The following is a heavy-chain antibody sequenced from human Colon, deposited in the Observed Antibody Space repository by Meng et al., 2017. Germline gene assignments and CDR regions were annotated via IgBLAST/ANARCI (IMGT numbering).Heavy chain of an antibody. CDR2: INAGNRFT. CDR1: GYKFTDYS. J-gene: IGHJ5*02. V-gene: IGHV1-3*01. Sequence: QVQLVQSGAEVKKPGASVKVSCKASGYKFTDYSMYWVRQAPGQGLEWVGWINAGNRFTKYSQKFQGRVTITMDTSASTAYMELNSLRSEDTAVYYCARSVAGYNWFGPWGQGTLVTVSS. D-gene: IGHD6-19*01. CDR3: ARSVAGYNWFGP.